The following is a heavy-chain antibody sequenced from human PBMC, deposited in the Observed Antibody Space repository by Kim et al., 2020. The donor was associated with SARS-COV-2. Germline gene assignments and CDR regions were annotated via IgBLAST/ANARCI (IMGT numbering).Heavy chain of an antibody. V-gene: IGHV5-51*01. CDR3: ARRKWEQHYWYFDL. D-gene: IGHD1-26*01. J-gene: IGHJ2*01. Sequence: SPSFQGQVTISADKSISTAYLQWSSLKASDTAMYYCARRKWEQHYWYFDLWGRGTLVTVSS.